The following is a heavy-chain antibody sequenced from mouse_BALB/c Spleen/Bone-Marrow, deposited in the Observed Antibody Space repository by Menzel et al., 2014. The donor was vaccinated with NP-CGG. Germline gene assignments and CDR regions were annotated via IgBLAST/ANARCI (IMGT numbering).Heavy chain of an antibody. CDR3: ARSNGNYVLAY. CDR1: GYTFTSYT. D-gene: IGHD2-1*01. J-gene: IGHJ3*01. V-gene: IGHV1-4*01. CDR2: INPSSGYT. Sequence: VQLQQSGAELARPGASVKMSCKASGYTFTSYTMHWVKQRPGQGLEWIGYINPSSGYTNYNQKFKDKATLTADESSSTAYMQLSSLTSEDSAVYYCARSNGNYVLAYWGQGTLVTVSA.